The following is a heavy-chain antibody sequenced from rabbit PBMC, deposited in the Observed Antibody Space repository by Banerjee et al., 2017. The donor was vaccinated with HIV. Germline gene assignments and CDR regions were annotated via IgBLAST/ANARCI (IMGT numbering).Heavy chain of an antibody. V-gene: IGHV1S40*01. J-gene: IGHJ4*01. Sequence: QSLEESGGDLVKPGASLTLTCKASGIDFSSYSYMCWVRQAPGKGLEWIACIYAGSSGSTYYASWAKGRFTISSHNAQNTLYLQLNSLTAADTATYFCVRDGYYTYGYAGYAYATFNLWGPGTLVTVS. CDR2: IYAGSSGST. D-gene: IGHD6-1*01. CDR3: VRDGYYTYGYAGYAYATFNL. CDR1: GIDFSSYSY.